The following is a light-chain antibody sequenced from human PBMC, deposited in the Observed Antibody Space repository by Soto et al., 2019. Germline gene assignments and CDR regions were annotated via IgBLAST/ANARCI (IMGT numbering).Light chain of an antibody. Sequence: QSALTQPPSASGSPGQSVTISCTGTSSDVGGYNYVSWFQQNPGKAPKLIIYEVTKRPSGVPDRFSGSKSGNTASLTVSGLQAEDEADYYCAPYGGNYVVFGGGTKLTVL. V-gene: IGLV2-8*01. CDR3: APYGGNYVV. CDR2: EVT. CDR1: SSDVGGYNY. J-gene: IGLJ2*01.